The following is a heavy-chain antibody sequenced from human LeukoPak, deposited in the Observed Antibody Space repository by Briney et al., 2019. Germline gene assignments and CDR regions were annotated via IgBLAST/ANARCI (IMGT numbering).Heavy chain of an antibody. J-gene: IGHJ4*02. D-gene: IGHD5-12*01. Sequence: ASLKVSCKASGYTFTAAYNIHWLRQAPGQGPEFMGWINPSSGDTRYAQKLQGRVIVTRDTVISTAYMEMSSLTSDDTAVYYCARDPRGTYDYWGQGALVTVSS. V-gene: IGHV1-2*02. CDR1: GYTFTAAYN. CDR2: INPSSGDT. CDR3: ARDPRGTYDY.